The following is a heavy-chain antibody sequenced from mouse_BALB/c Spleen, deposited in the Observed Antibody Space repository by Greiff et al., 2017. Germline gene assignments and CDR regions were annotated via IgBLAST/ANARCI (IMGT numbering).Heavy chain of an antibody. CDR1: GYTFTSYV. CDR3: ARDYGSSYHYYAMDY. CDR2: INPYNDGT. J-gene: IGHJ4*01. Sequence: EVQLQQSGPELVKPGASVKMSCKASGYTFTSYVMHWVKQKPGQGLEWIGYINPYNDGTKYNEKFKGKATLTSDKSSSTAYMELSSLTSEDSAVYYCARDYGSSYHYYAMDYWGQGTSVTVSS. V-gene: IGHV1-14*01. D-gene: IGHD1-1*01.